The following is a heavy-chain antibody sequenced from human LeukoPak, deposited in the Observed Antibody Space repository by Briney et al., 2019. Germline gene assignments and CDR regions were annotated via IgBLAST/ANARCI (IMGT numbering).Heavy chain of an antibody. CDR2: IYHSGST. J-gene: IGHJ4*02. CDR3: ARDIVGATMGES. CDR1: GGSISSSSYY. D-gene: IGHD1-26*01. Sequence: SETLSLTCTVSGGSISSSSYYWGWIRQPPGKGLEWIGSIYHSGSTYYNPSLKSRVTISVDTSKNQFSLKLSSVTAADTAVYYCARDIVGATMGESWGQGTLVTVSS. V-gene: IGHV4-39*01.